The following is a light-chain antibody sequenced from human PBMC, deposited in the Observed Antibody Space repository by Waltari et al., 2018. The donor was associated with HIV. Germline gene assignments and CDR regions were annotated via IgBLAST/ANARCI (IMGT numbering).Light chain of an antibody. V-gene: IGKV1-33*01. CDR1: QDISNC. CDR3: QQYDRLPIT. CDR2: DAS. Sequence: DIQMTQSPSSLSASVGDRVTITCQASQDISNCVNWYQQKAGKAPKLLIYDASSLQTGVPSRFSGRGSGTDFTFTITDLQPEDIAIYDCQQYDRLPITFGQGTRLEIK. J-gene: IGKJ5*01.